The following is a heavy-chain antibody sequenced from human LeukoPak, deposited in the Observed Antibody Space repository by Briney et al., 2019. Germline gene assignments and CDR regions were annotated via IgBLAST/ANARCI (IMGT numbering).Heavy chain of an antibody. CDR2: INHSGST. Sequence: SETLSLTCAVYGGSFSGYYWSWIRQPPGKGLEWIGEINHSGSTNYNPSLKSRVTIPVDTSKNQFSLKLSSVTAADTAVYYCARGGNRYSSSWYLFDYWGQGTLVTVSS. V-gene: IGHV4-34*01. J-gene: IGHJ4*02. CDR3: ARGGNRYSSSWYLFDY. D-gene: IGHD6-13*01. CDR1: GGSFSGYY.